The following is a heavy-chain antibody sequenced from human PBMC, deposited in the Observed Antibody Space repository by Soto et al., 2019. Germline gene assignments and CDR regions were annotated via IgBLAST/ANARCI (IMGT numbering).Heavy chain of an antibody. CDR3: ARHSSSWYESGYYFDY. J-gene: IGHJ4*02. D-gene: IGHD6-13*01. Sequence: SETLFLTCTITGFSILSYYWSWIRQPPGKGLEWIGYIYYSGSTNYNPSLKSRVTISVDTSKNQFSLKLSSVTAADTAVYYCARHSSSWYESGYYFDYWGQGTLVTVS. CDR1: GFSILSYY. CDR2: IYYSGST. V-gene: IGHV4-59*08.